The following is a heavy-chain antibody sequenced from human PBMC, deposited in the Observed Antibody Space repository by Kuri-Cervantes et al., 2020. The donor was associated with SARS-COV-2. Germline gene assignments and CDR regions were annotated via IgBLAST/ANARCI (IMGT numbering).Heavy chain of an antibody. CDR2: LTSTEGLA. D-gene: IGHD2-8*01. J-gene: IGHJ4*02. V-gene: IGHV3-23*01. CDR1: GFTFSDFA. CDR3: ATGWSLAI. Sequence: GESLKISCSASGFTFSDFAMTWVRQAPGKGLEWVSSLTSTEGLAYYADSVRGRFTISRDNSRNILFLQMSSLRVEDSAVYYCATGWSLAIWGQGTLVTVSS.